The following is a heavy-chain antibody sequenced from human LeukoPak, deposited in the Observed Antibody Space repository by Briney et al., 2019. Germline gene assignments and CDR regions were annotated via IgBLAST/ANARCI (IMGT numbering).Heavy chain of an antibody. CDR3: ACQYYYGSGSYYYFDY. J-gene: IGHJ4*02. CDR2: IYPGDSDT. Sequence: SGESLKISCKGSGYSFTSYWIGWVRQMPGKGLEWMGIIYPGDSDTRYSPSFQGQVTISADKSISTAYLQWSSLKALDTAMYYCACQYYYGSGSYYYFDYWGQGTLVTVSS. CDR1: GYSFTSYW. V-gene: IGHV5-51*01. D-gene: IGHD3-10*01.